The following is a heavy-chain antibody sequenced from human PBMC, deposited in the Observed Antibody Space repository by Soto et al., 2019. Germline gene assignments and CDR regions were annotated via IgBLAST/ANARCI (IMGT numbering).Heavy chain of an antibody. J-gene: IGHJ4*02. V-gene: IGHV3-9*01. CDR2: ISWTGGSI. CDR1: GFTFDEYA. D-gene: IGHD2-15*01. Sequence: EVQLVESGGGLVQPGRSLRLSCGASGFTFDEYALHWVRQAPGKGLEWVSGISWTGGSIGYEDYVKGRFTICSDNAKSPLYLQMKRLRAEDTALYYCAKSPSIVVVVAATGGLGYCDYWGQGPRVAVST. CDR3: AKSPSIVVVVAATGGLGYCDY.